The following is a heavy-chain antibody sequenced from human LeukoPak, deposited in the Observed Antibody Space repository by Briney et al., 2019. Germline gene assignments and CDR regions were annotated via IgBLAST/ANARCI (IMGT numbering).Heavy chain of an antibody. CDR3: ARIHSSSWQNFDY. D-gene: IGHD6-13*01. Sequence: QPGRSLRLSCAASGFTFSSYDMHWVRQAPGKGLEWVALISYNGSPKYYADSVKGRFTISRDNSDNTLYLQMNSLRAEDTAVYYCARIHSSSWQNFDYWGQGTLVTVSS. CDR1: GFTFSSYD. CDR2: ISYNGSPK. V-gene: IGHV3-30*03. J-gene: IGHJ4*02.